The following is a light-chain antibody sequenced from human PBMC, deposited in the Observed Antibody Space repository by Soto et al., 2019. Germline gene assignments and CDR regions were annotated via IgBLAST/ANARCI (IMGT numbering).Light chain of an antibody. J-gene: IGKJ2*01. CDR2: DAS. Sequence: EVVLTQSPATLSLSPGERATLSCRASQSVSSVLAWYQQKPGQAPRLLIYDASNRATGIPARFSGSGSGTDFTLTISSLEPEDFAVYYCQQSYSAPVTFGQGTKL. CDR3: QQSYSAPVT. CDR1: QSVSSV. V-gene: IGKV3-11*01.